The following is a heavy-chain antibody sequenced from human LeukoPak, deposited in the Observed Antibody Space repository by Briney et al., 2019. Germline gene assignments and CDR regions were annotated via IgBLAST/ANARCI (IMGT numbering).Heavy chain of an antibody. CDR1: GASISSGDYY. J-gene: IGHJ4*02. CDR2: IYYSGST. D-gene: IGHD5-12*01. V-gene: IGHV4-31*03. CDR3: AREREWLRFRAVDY. Sequence: SETLSLTCTVSGASISSGDYYWSWIRQHPGKGLEWIGYIYYSGSTYYNPSLKSRVSISVDTSKTRCSLRLSSVTAADTAVYYCAREREWLRFRAVDYWGQGTLVTVSS.